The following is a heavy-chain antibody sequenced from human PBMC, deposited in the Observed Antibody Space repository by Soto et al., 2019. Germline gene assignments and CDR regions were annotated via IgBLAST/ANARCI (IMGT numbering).Heavy chain of an antibody. CDR1: GFIFSDYG. CDR2: IWYDGSKK. Sequence: QVQLVESGGGVVQPGKSLRLSCAASGFIFSDYGIHWVRQAPGKGLEWVALIWYDGSKKYYADSVKGRLTVSRDNINSTLYLEMNSLRVEDSAVYYCAREGAVAGSQDFWGQGTLVTVSS. D-gene: IGHD6-19*01. V-gene: IGHV3-33*01. J-gene: IGHJ4*02. CDR3: AREGAVAGSQDF.